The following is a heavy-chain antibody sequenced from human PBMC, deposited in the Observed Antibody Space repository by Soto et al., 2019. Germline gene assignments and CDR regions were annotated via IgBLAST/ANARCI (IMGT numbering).Heavy chain of an antibody. CDR3: AKGGRRITIFGVVIPPPQHSMDV. CDR2: ISGSGGST. Sequence: GGSLRLSCAASGFTFSSYAMSWVRQAPGKGLEWVSAISGSGGSTYYADSVKGRFTISRDNSKNTLYLQMNSLRAEDTAVYYCAKGGRRITIFGVVIPPPQHSMDVWGQGTTVTVSS. J-gene: IGHJ6*02. V-gene: IGHV3-23*01. CDR1: GFTFSSYA. D-gene: IGHD3-3*01.